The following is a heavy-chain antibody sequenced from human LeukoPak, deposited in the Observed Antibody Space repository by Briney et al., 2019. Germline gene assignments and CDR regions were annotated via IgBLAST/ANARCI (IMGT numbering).Heavy chain of an antibody. D-gene: IGHD2-2*01. CDR1: GFTVSSNY. Sequence: GGSLRLSCAASGFTVSSNYMTWVRQAPGKGLEWVSVIYGGDYTYYADSVRGRFTISRDNSRNTLYLQMNSLRAEDTAVYHCARAAGAMWPLDYWGQGTLVTVSS. CDR2: IYGGDYT. V-gene: IGHV3-53*01. J-gene: IGHJ4*02. CDR3: ARAAGAMWPLDY.